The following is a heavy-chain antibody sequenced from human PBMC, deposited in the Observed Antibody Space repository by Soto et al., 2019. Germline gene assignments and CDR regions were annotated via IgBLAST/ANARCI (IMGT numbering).Heavy chain of an antibody. CDR1: GGTFSSYS. V-gene: IGHV1-69*01. D-gene: IGHD1-26*01. CDR3: ARDGGRHSGGIDY. Sequence: QVQLVQSGAEVTKPGSSVKVSCKSSGGTFSSYSINWVRQAPGQGLEWMGEVLPIFGTANYAQKFQGRVTITADESTSTAYMELSSLRSEDTAVYYCARDGGRHSGGIDYWGQGTLVTVSS. J-gene: IGHJ4*02. CDR2: VLPIFGTA.